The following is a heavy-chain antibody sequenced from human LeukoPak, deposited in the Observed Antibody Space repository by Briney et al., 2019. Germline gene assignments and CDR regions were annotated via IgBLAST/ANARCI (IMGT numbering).Heavy chain of an antibody. J-gene: IGHJ4*02. CDR3: ASKWYCGGDCYYQIDF. Sequence: GGSLRLSCAASGFTFSSYSMNWVRQAPGKGLEWVSSISSSSSYIYYADSVKGRFTISRDNSKNTLYLQMNSLRTEDTAVYYCASKWYCGGDCYYQIDFWGQGTLVTVSS. V-gene: IGHV3-21*01. CDR2: ISSSSSYI. D-gene: IGHD2-21*02. CDR1: GFTFSSYS.